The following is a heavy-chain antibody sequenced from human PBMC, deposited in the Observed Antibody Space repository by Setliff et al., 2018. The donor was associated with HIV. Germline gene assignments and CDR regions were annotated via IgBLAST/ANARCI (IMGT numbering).Heavy chain of an antibody. D-gene: IGHD4-4*01. CDR1: GDSITGGSYY. V-gene: IGHV4-61*09. CDR3: AREGTTVTLDY. CDR2: IYSSGTT. J-gene: IGHJ4*02. Sequence: SETLSLTCKVSGDSITGGSYYWSWIRQPAGKSLEWIGHIYSSGTTDYNPSLKRRVSISLDRPRNQVSLKLSSVTAADTAVYYCAREGTTVTLDYWGQGTLVTVSS.